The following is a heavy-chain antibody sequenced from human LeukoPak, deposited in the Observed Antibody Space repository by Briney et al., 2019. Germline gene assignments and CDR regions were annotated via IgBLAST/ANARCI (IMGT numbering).Heavy chain of an antibody. J-gene: IGHJ4*02. CDR2: MSSGGRYI. D-gene: IGHD2-15*01. Sequence: GGSLRLSCTASGFTFSNHAMSWVRQAPGKGLEWVSSMSSGGRYIYYADSVRGRFTISRDNAKKSLYLVMNSLRAEDTATYYCARDRPTGASRVFVVQWGQGTLVTVSS. CDR1: GFTFSNHA. CDR3: ARDRPTGASRVFVVQ. V-gene: IGHV3-21*01.